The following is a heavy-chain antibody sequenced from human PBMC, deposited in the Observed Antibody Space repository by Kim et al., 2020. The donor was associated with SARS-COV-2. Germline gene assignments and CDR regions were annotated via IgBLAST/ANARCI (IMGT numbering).Heavy chain of an antibody. CDR2: IYYSGST. CDR3: TITAMVTYYGMDV. CDR1: GGSISSSSYY. J-gene: IGHJ6*02. V-gene: IGHV4-39*01. Sequence: SETMSLTCTVSGGSISSSSYYWGWIRQPPGKGLEWIGSIYYSGSTYYNPSLKSRVTISVDTSKNQFSLKLISVTAADTAVYYCTITAMVTYYGMDVWGQGTTVTVSS. D-gene: IGHD5-18*01.